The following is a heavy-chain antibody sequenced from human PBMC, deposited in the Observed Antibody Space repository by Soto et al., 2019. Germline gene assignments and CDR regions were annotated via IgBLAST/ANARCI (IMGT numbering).Heavy chain of an antibody. CDR1: GFTFSSYA. CDR3: AKMWRGYSYGPDHYYYYGMDV. V-gene: IGHV3-23*01. D-gene: IGHD5-18*01. J-gene: IGHJ6*02. CDR2: ISGSGGST. Sequence: GGSLRLSCAASGFTFSSYAMSWVRQAPGKGLEWVSAISGSGGSTYYADSVKGRFTISRDNSKNTLYLQMNSLRAEDTAVYYCAKMWRGYSYGPDHYYYYGMDVWGQGTTVTVSS.